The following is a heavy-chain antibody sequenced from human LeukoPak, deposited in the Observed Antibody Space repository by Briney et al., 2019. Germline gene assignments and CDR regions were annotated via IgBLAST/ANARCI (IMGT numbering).Heavy chain of an antibody. D-gene: IGHD1-26*01. Sequence: KPSETLSLTCTVSGGSISSYYWSWIRQPPGKGLEWIGYIYYSGSTNYNPSLESRVTISVDTSKNQFSLKLSSVTAADTAVYYCARLEWRVGATDYWGQGTLVTVSS. CDR1: GGSISSYY. V-gene: IGHV4-59*08. CDR2: IYYSGST. J-gene: IGHJ4*02. CDR3: ARLEWRVGATDY.